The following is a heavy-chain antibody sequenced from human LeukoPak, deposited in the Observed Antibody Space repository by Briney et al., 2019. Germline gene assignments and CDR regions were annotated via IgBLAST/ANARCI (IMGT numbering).Heavy chain of an antibody. V-gene: IGHV3-30*03. J-gene: IGHJ4*02. CDR1: GFTFRNYG. D-gene: IGHD4-11*01. CDR3: ATIRRTSSSNWYFDY. Sequence: GRSLRLSCAGSGFTFRNYGMQWVRQAPGKGLDWVTIISYDGSNKYYGNSVKGRFTISRDNSKNTVYLQMNSLRAEDTAVYYCATIRRTSSSNWYFDYWGQGTLVTVSS. CDR2: ISYDGSNK.